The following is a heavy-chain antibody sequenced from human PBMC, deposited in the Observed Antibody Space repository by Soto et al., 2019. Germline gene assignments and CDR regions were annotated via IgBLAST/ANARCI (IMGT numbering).Heavy chain of an antibody. D-gene: IGHD2-2*01. J-gene: IGHJ4*02. V-gene: IGHV3-23*01. Sequence: EVHLLESGGGLVKPGGSQRLSCVASGFTFNSYAMSWVRQAPGRGLEWVSGISGSGGNTYYADSVKDRFTISRDNSKDTLYLQMNSLRAEDTAVYYCASLEDCSSTSCSHYWGQGTLVTVSS. CDR2: ISGSGGNT. CDR3: ASLEDCSSTSCSHY. CDR1: GFTFNSYA.